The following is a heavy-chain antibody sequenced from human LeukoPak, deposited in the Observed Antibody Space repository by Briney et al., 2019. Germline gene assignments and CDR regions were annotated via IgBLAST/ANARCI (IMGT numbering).Heavy chain of an antibody. J-gene: IGHJ3*02. CDR3: ARQKAPKIYAFDI. V-gene: IGHV5-51*01. CDR1: GYSFTSYW. CDR2: IYPGDSDT. Sequence: GESLKISCKGSGYSFTSYWIGWVRQMPGKGLEWMGIIYPGDSDTRYSPSFQGQVTISADKSISTAYLQWSSLKASDTAMYYCARQKAPKIYAFDIWGQGTMVTVSS.